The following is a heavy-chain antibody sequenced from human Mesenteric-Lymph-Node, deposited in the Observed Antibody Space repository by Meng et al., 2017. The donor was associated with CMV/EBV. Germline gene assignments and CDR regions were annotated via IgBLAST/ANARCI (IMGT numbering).Heavy chain of an antibody. Sequence: GESLKISCAASGFTFSDYYMNGVRQAPGEGLDWVSSISDTSTISYADSVKGRFTISGDNAKSSLYLQVNSLRAEDTAVYYCARGVGGYDFWSGYWVDYYYYGMDVWGQGTTVTVSS. CDR1: GFTFSDYY. CDR2: ISDTSTI. CDR3: ARGVGGYDFWSGYWVDYYYYGMDV. J-gene: IGHJ6*02. D-gene: IGHD3-3*01. V-gene: IGHV3-69-1*01.